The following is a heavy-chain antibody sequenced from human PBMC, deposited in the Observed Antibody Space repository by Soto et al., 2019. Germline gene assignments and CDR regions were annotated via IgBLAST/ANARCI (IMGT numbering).Heavy chain of an antibody. J-gene: IGHJ6*03. CDR2: IYYSGST. Sequence: PSETLSLTCTVSGGSISSYYWSWIRQPPGKGLEWIGYIYYSGSTNYNPSIKSRVTISVDTSKNQFSLKLSSVTAADTAVYYCARWVEGYCSGGSCRYYYYMDVWGKGTTVTVSS. D-gene: IGHD2-15*01. CDR1: GGSISSYY. CDR3: ARWVEGYCSGGSCRYYYYMDV. V-gene: IGHV4-59*01.